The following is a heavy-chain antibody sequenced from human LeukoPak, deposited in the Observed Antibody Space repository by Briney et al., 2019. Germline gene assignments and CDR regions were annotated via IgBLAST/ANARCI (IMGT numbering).Heavy chain of an antibody. J-gene: IGHJ4*02. V-gene: IGHV3-21*04. CDR2: ISSSGSTI. CDR3: ARAGDNTMIVPNFDY. Sequence: PGGSLRLSCAASGFTFSSYSMNWVRQAPGKGLEWVSSISSSGSTIYYADSVKGRFTISRDNAKNSLYLQMNSLRAEDTAVYYCARAGDNTMIVPNFDYWGQGTLVTVSS. CDR1: GFTFSSYS. D-gene: IGHD3-22*01.